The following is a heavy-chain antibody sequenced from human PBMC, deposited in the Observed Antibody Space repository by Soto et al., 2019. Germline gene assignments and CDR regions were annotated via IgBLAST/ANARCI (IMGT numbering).Heavy chain of an antibody. CDR2: ISAYNGNT. CDR1: GYTFTSYG. D-gene: IGHD2-21*02. Sequence: ASVKVSCKASGYTFTSYGFSWVRQAPGQGLEWMGWISAYNGNTNYAQKLQGRVTMTTDTSTSTAYMELSSLRSEDTAVYYCARSIVVVTAIDYWGQGTLVTVSS. V-gene: IGHV1-18*01. J-gene: IGHJ4*02. CDR3: ARSIVVVTAIDY.